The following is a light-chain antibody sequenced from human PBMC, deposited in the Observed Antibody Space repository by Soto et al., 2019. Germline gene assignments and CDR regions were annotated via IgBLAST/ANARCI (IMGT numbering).Light chain of an antibody. CDR2: EVI. CDR1: SSDVGGYDY. CDR3: SSYTSINTVI. J-gene: IGLJ7*01. V-gene: IGLV2-14*01. Sequence: QSALTQPASVSGSPGQSITISCTGASSDVGGYDYVSWYQHHPGKAPKLMIYEVISRPSGISNRFSGSKSGNTASLTISRLQAEDEADYYCSSYTSINTVIFGGGTQLTVL.